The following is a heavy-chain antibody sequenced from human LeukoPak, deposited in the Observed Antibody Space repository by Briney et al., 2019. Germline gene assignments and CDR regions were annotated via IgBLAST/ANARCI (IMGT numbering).Heavy chain of an antibody. CDR1: GFTVSSNY. D-gene: IGHD3-22*01. Sequence: PGGSLRLSCAASGFTVSSNYMSWVRQAPGKGLEWISVIYTGGSTYYADSVEGRFTISRDNSKNTLYLQMNSLRAEDTAVYYCARVGSGYYYSSPDGMDVWGQGTTVTVSS. J-gene: IGHJ6*02. V-gene: IGHV3-53*01. CDR2: IYTGGST. CDR3: ARVGSGYYYSSPDGMDV.